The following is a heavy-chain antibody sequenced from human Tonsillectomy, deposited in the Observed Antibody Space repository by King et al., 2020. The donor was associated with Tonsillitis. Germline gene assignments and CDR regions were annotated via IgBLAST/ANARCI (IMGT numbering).Heavy chain of an antibody. CDR1: GDSFSTFSDF. Sequence: QVQLQESGPGLVRPSETLSLTCTVSGDSFSTFSDFWGWVRQPPGKGLEWIGSLSYSGATYYTPSLKIRVTMSLDRSKNQFSLRLNSVTAADTAVYYCARDGRGYSSGNILGLDHWGQGTLVTVSS. J-gene: IGHJ4*02. D-gene: IGHD5-18*01. CDR3: ARDGRGYSSGNILGLDH. V-gene: IGHV4-39*07. CDR2: LSYSGAT.